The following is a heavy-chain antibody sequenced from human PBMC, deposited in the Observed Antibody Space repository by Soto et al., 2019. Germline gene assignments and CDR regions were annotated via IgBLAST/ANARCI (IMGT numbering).Heavy chain of an antibody. CDR3: AKGSIAVAGTLDY. D-gene: IGHD6-19*01. Sequence: GGSLRLSCAASGFSFDDYAMHWVRQAPGKGLEWVSGISWNSGSIGYVDSVKGRFTISRDNAKNSLYLQMNSLRAEDTALYYCAKGSIAVAGTLDYRGQGTLVTGSS. CDR1: GFSFDDYA. CDR2: ISWNSGSI. V-gene: IGHV3-9*01. J-gene: IGHJ4*02.